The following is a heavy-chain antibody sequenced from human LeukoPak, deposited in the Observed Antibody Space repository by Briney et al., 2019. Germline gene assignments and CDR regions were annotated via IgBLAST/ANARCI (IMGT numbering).Heavy chain of an antibody. CDR3: ARRVGAFPTYYFDY. V-gene: IGHV4-31*03. Sequence: SETLSLTCTVSGGSISNGGYYWSWIRQRPGKGLEWIGYIYYNGRINYNPSLKSRIAISVDTSKNQFSLKLSSVTAADTAVYYCARRVGAFPTYYFDYWGQGTRVTVSS. J-gene: IGHJ4*02. CDR2: IYYNGRI. CDR1: GGSISNGGYY. D-gene: IGHD3-3*02.